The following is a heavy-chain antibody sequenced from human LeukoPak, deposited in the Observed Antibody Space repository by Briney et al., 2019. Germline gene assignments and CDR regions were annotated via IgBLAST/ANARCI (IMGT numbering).Heavy chain of an antibody. D-gene: IGHD4/OR15-4a*01. CDR1: GGSVSSGGYY. Sequence: SATQSLTCPVSGGSVSSGGYYLGWIRRPPRKGLEWIGTIYYSGSTYYDPSLKSRVTISVDTSKNQFSLNLSSVTAADTAVYYCARGGTLMTMVNWGQGTLVTVSS. CDR3: ARGGTLMTMVN. J-gene: IGHJ4*02. V-gene: IGHV4-39*07. CDR2: IYYSGST.